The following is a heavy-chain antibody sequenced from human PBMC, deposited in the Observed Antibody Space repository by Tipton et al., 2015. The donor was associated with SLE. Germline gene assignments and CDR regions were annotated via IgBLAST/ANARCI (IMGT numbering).Heavy chain of an antibody. CDR3: PIYYHDSTGLHWFDP. D-gene: IGHD3-22*01. V-gene: IGHV4-31*03. Sequence: TLSLTCNVSGGSISSGGYYWSWIRQHPGKGLEWIGYTYYSGSPYYNPSLKSRVTISLDMSKNQFSLRLNSVTAADTAVYYCPIYYHDSTGLHWFDPWGQGTLVTVSS. CDR2: TYYSGSP. CDR1: GGSISSGGYY. J-gene: IGHJ5*02.